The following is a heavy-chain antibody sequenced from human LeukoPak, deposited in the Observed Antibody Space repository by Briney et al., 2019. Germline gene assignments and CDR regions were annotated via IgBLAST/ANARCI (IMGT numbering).Heavy chain of an antibody. D-gene: IGHD3-10*01. CDR2: IYSGGST. CDR1: GFTVSSNY. V-gene: IGHV3-53*01. CDR3: AREHRKTRSSGSYQYYFDY. Sequence: GGSLRLSCAASGFTVSSNYMSWVRQAPGKGLEWVSVIYSGGSTYYADSVKGRFTISRDNSKNTLYLQMNSLRAEDTAVYYCAREHRKTRSSGSYQYYFDYWGQGTLVTVSS. J-gene: IGHJ4*02.